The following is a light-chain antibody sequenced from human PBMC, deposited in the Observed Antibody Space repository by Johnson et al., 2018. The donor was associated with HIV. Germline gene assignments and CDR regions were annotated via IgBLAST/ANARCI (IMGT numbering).Light chain of an antibody. CDR2: DNN. CDR3: GTWDSSLSAGRGV. J-gene: IGLJ1*01. V-gene: IGLV1-51*01. CDR1: SSNIGNNY. Sequence: QSILTQPPSVSAAPGQKVTISCSGSSSNIGNNYVSWYQQLPGTAPKLLIYDNNKRHSVIPDRFSGPKPGTPATLRITAPHTADEADYYCGTWDSSLSAGRGVFGTGAKVTVL.